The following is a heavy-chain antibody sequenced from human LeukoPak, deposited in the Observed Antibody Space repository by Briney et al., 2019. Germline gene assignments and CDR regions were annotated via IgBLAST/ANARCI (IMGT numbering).Heavy chain of an antibody. CDR1: GFTFSSYA. V-gene: IGHV3-23*01. Sequence: GGSLRLSCAASGFTFSSYAMSWVRQAPGKGLEWVSAISGSGGSTYYADSVKGRFTISRDNSKNTLYLQMNSLRAEDTAVYYCPKVSPYYDYVWGSYRYTFDYWGQGTLVTVSS. D-gene: IGHD3-16*02. J-gene: IGHJ4*02. CDR2: ISGSGGST. CDR3: PKVSPYYDYVWGSYRYTFDY.